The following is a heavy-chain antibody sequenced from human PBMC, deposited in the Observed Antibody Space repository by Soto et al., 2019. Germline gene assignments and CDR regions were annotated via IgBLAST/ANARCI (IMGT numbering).Heavy chain of an antibody. CDR3: ARDYYDSSGYFDY. Sequence: VQDSCQASVYTVTSYARRWVRQAPGQRLEWLGWINAGNGNTKYSQKFQGRVTITRDTSASTAYMELSSLRSEDTAVYYCARDYYDSSGYFDYWGQGTLVTVSS. D-gene: IGHD3-22*01. CDR1: VYTVTSYA. J-gene: IGHJ4*02. CDR2: INAGNGNT. V-gene: IGHV1-3*01.